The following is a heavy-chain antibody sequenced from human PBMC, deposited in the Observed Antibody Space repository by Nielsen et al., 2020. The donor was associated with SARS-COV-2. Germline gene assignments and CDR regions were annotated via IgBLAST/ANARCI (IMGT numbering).Heavy chain of an antibody. CDR3: ARDRGVPADSIYYYYYGMDV. V-gene: IGHV3-7*03. CDR2: IKQDGSEK. Sequence: WIRQPPGKGLEWVANIKQDGSEKYYVDSVKGRFTIPRDNAKNSLYLQMNSLRAEDTAVYYCARDRGVPADSIYYYYYGMDVWGQGTTVTVSS. D-gene: IGHD2-2*01. J-gene: IGHJ6*02.